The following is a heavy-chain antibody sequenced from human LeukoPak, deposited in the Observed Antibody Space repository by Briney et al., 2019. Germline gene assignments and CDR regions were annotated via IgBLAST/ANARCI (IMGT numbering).Heavy chain of an antibody. CDR1: GFTFSSYC. Sequence: PGGSLRLSCAASGFTFSSYCMSWVRQAPGKGLEWVANIKQDGSEKYYVDSVKGRFTISRDNAKNSLYLQMNSLRAEDTAVYYCARGRMPPLGYCSSTSCPTEYFDLWGRGTLVTVSS. CDR2: IKQDGSEK. J-gene: IGHJ2*01. CDR3: ARGRMPPLGYCSSTSCPTEYFDL. D-gene: IGHD2-2*01. V-gene: IGHV3-7*01.